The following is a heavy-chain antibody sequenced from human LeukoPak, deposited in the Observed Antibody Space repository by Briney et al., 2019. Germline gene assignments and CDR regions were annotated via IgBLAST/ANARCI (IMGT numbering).Heavy chain of an antibody. J-gene: IGHJ4*02. V-gene: IGHV3-23*01. CDR1: GFIFSDYA. Sequence: GGSRRLSCAASGFIFSDYAMSWVRQAPGKGPEWVSGISGRGTNTDYADSVKGRFTISRDNSKNTLLLQMDSLRAEDTAIYYCATSWKFYFDNWGQGTLVTVSS. CDR3: ATSWKFYFDN. CDR2: ISGRGTNT. D-gene: IGHD1-1*01.